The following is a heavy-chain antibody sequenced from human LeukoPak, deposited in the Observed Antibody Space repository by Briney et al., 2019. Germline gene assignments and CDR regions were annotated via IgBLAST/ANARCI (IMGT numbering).Heavy chain of an antibody. D-gene: IGHD3-10*01. CDR2: IYYSGST. Sequence: SETLSLTCTVSGGSISSYYWGWIRQPPGKGLEWIGSIYYSGSTNYNPSLKSRVTMSVDTSKNQFSLKLSSVTAADTAVYYCARDLQIHYYGSGSYSSPVWFDPWGQGTLVTVSS. CDR3: ARDLQIHYYGSGSYSSPVWFDP. V-gene: IGHV4-59*12. CDR1: GGSISSYY. J-gene: IGHJ5*02.